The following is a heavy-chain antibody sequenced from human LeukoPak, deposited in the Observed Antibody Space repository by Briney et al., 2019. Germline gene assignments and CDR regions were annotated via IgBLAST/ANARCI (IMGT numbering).Heavy chain of an antibody. Sequence: SETLSLTCTVSGGSISSYYWSWIRQPPGKGLEWIGYIYYSGSTNYNPSLKSRVTISVDASKNQFSLKLSSVTAADTAVYYCARGGGYASPIGYWGQGALVTVSS. CDR3: ARGGGYASPIGY. CDR1: GGSISSYY. CDR2: IYYSGST. J-gene: IGHJ4*02. D-gene: IGHD5-12*01. V-gene: IGHV4-59*01.